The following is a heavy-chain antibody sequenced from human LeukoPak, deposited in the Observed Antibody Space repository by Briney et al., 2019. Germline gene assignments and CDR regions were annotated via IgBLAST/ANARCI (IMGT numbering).Heavy chain of an antibody. J-gene: IGHJ6*03. V-gene: IGHV1-2*02. CDR3: ARDPTPTMVTGYYYYMDV. D-gene: IGHD5-18*01. CDR1: GYTFTGYY. Sequence: GASVKVSCKASGYTFTGYYMHWVRQAPGQGLEWMGWINPNSGGTNYAQKFQGRVTMTRDTSISTAYMELSRLRSDDTAVYYCARDPTPTMVTGYYYYMDVWGKGTTVTVSS. CDR2: INPNSGGT.